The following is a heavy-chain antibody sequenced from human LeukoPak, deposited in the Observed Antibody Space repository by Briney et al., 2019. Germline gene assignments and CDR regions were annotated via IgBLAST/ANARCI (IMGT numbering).Heavy chain of an antibody. Sequence: SETLSLTCAVYGGSFSGYYWSWIRQPPEKGLEWIGEINHSGSTNYNPSLKSRVTISVDTSKNQFSLKLSSVTAADTAVYYCAREPPYYDFWSGTSDAFDIWGQGTMVTVSS. CDR1: GGSFSGYY. D-gene: IGHD3-3*01. J-gene: IGHJ3*02. CDR2: INHSGST. CDR3: AREPPYYDFWSGTSDAFDI. V-gene: IGHV4-34*01.